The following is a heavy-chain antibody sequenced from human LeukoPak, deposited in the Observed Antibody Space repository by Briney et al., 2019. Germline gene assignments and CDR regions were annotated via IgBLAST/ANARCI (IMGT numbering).Heavy chain of an antibody. Sequence: SETLSLTCAVYGGSFSGYYWSWIRQPPGKGLEWIGEINRSGSTNYNPSLKSRVTISVDTSKNQFSLKLSSVTAADTAVYYCARGGGNCSGGSCPGPFDYWGQGTLVTVSS. V-gene: IGHV4-34*01. CDR1: GGSFSGYY. J-gene: IGHJ4*02. D-gene: IGHD2-15*01. CDR2: INRSGST. CDR3: ARGGGNCSGGSCPGPFDY.